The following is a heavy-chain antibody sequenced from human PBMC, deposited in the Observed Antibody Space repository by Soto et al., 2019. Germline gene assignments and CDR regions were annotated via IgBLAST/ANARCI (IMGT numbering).Heavy chain of an antibody. CDR3: ARVEIVVVPAAIDFFSYYFDY. CDR1: GFTFSSYW. CDR2: IKQDGSEK. Sequence: GGSLRLSCAASGFTFSSYWMSWVRQAPGKGLEWVANIKQDGSEKYYVDSVKGRFTISRDNAKNSLYLQMNSLRAEDTAVYYCARVEIVVVPAAIDFFSYYFDYWGQGTLVTVSS. D-gene: IGHD2-2*01. J-gene: IGHJ4*02. V-gene: IGHV3-7*01.